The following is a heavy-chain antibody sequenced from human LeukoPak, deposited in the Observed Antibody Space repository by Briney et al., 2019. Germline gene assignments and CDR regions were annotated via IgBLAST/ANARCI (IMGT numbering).Heavy chain of an antibody. CDR3: ARRSPGDYGGNLWGAFDI. V-gene: IGHV4-59*08. J-gene: IGHJ3*02. CDR1: GGSISSYY. Sequence: SETLSLTCTVSGGSISSYYWSWIRQPPGKGLEWLGYIYYSGSTNYNPSLKSRVTISVDTSKNQFSLKLSSVTAADTAVYYCARRSPGDYGGNLWGAFDIWGQGTMVTVSS. CDR2: IYYSGST. D-gene: IGHD4-17*01.